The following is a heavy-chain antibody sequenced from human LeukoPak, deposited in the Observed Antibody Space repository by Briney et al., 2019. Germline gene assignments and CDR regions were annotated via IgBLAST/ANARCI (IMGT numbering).Heavy chain of an antibody. J-gene: IGHJ4*02. Sequence: PGGSLRLSCVASGFTFSRYGMSWVRQAPGKGLEWVSAISGCGGSTYYADSVKGRFTISRDNSKNTLYVQMNSLRAEDTAVYYCVRITMIVVVMAPFDYWGQGTLVTVSS. V-gene: IGHV3-23*01. CDR2: ISGCGGST. CDR3: VRITMIVVVMAPFDY. D-gene: IGHD3-22*01. CDR1: GFTFSRYG.